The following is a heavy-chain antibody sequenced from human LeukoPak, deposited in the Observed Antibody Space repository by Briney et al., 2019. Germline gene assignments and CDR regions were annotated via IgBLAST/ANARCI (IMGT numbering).Heavy chain of an antibody. V-gene: IGHV3-30-3*01. Sequence: GTSLRLSCVASGFSLSSYSIHWVRRVPGKGLEWVAVMSVNGVNKYYADSVRGRFTVSRDISKNTQFLQMNSLRFEDTAVYFCVRESCSGGSCTYDPFDIWGHGTMVTVSS. CDR1: GFSLSSYS. J-gene: IGHJ3*02. CDR3: VRESCSGGSCTYDPFDI. CDR2: MSVNGVNK. D-gene: IGHD2-15*01.